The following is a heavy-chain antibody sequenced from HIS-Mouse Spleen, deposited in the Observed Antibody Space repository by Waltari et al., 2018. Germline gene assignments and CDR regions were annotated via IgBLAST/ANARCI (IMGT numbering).Heavy chain of an antibody. CDR1: GGSISSSSYY. CDR3: AREIPYSSSWYDWYFDL. Sequence: QLQLQESGPGLVKPSETPSLTCTVSGGSISSSSYYWGWIRQPPGKGLEWIGSSYYSGRNYYNPSLQSRVTISVDTSKNQFSLKLSSVTAADTAVYYCAREIPYSSSWYDWYFDLWGRGTLVTVSS. V-gene: IGHV4-39*07. CDR2: SYYSGRN. D-gene: IGHD6-13*01. J-gene: IGHJ2*01.